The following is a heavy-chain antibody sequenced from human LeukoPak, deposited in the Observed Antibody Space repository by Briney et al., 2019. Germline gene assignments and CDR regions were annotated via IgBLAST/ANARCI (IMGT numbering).Heavy chain of an antibody. Sequence: ASVKVSCKASGYTFTDFYMHWVRRAPGQRLEWMGWINPNSGGTDYSQKFQGRVTMTRDTSISTAYMELSRLNSDDTVVYYCARLYNWNSDYWGQGTLVTVSS. CDR1: GYTFTDFY. V-gene: IGHV1-2*02. D-gene: IGHD1-20*01. J-gene: IGHJ4*02. CDR3: ARLYNWNSDY. CDR2: INPNSGGT.